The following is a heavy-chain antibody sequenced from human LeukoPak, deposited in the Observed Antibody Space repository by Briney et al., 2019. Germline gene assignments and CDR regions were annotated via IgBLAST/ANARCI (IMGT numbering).Heavy chain of an antibody. V-gene: IGHV1-69*05. D-gene: IGHD2-21*02. CDR1: GGTFSSYA. CDR3: ARDLAYCGGDCYSDVFDM. J-gene: IGHJ3*02. CDR2: IIPIFGTA. Sequence: SVKVSCKASGGTFSSYAISWVRQAPGQGLEWMGGIIPIFGTANYAQKLQGRVTMTTDTSTSTAYMELRSLRSDDTAVYYCARDLAYCGGDCYSDVFDMWGQGTMVTVSS.